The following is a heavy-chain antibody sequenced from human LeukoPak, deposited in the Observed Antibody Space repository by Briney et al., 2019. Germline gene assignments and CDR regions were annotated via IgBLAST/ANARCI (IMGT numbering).Heavy chain of an antibody. CDR3: ARGGAARLHFQN. CDR2: IYDSGST. D-gene: IGHD6-6*01. J-gene: IGHJ1*01. CDR1: GGSIRSSYYY. Sequence: SETLSLTCTVSGGSIRSSYYYWGWIRQPPGKGLEWIGSIYDSGSTYYNPSLKSRVTISVDTSKNQFSLKLNSVTAADTAVYYCARGGAARLHFQNWGQGILVTVSS. V-gene: IGHV4-39*01.